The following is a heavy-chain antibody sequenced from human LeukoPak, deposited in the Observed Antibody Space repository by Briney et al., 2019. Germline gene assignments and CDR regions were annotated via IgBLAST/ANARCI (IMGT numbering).Heavy chain of an antibody. CDR3: ARQVVAVAGTGYFDY. CDR2: IYYSGST. V-gene: IGHV4-39*01. D-gene: IGHD6-19*01. J-gene: IGHJ4*02. Sequence: SETLSLTCTVSGGXISSGGYYWCWIRQHPGKGLEWHGYIYYSGSTYYNPSLKSRGTISVDTSKNQFSLKLNSVTAADTAVYFCARQVVAVAGTGYFDYWGQGTLVTVSS. CDR1: GGXISSGGYY.